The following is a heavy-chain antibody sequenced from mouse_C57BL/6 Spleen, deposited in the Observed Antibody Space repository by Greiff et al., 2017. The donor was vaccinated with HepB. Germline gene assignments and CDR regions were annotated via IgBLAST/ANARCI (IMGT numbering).Heavy chain of an antibody. CDR3: ARSYGSSYGGFPYFDY. Sequence: EVQRVESGGGLVKPGGSLKLSCAASGFTFSSYAMSWVRQTPEKRLEWVATISDGGSYTYYPDNVKGRFTISRDNAKNNLYLQMSHLKSEDTAMYYCARSYGSSYGGFPYFDYWGQGTTLTVSS. CDR1: GFTFSSYA. J-gene: IGHJ2*01. CDR2: ISDGGSYT. D-gene: IGHD1-1*01. V-gene: IGHV5-4*01.